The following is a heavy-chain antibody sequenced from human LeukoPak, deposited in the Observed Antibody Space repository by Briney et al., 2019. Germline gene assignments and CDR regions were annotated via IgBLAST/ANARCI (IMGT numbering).Heavy chain of an antibody. V-gene: IGHV4-34*01. Sequence: SETLSLTCAVYGGSFSGCYWSWIRQPPGKGLEWIGEINHSGSTNYNPSFKSRVTISVDTSKNQFSLKLSSVTAADTAVYYCARLRLTYYYDSSGYYPSNAFDIWGQGTMVTVSS. D-gene: IGHD3-22*01. CDR2: INHSGST. CDR1: GGSFSGCY. J-gene: IGHJ3*02. CDR3: ARLRLTYYYDSSGYYPSNAFDI.